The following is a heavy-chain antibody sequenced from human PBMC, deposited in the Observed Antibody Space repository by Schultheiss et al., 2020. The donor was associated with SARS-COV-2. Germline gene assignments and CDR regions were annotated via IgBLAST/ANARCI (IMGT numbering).Heavy chain of an antibody. V-gene: IGHV3-7*01. CDR1: GFTFSNFW. CDR3: ARAEIAARVYPDY. J-gene: IGHJ4*02. Sequence: GGSLRLSCAASGFTFSNFWMSWVRQAPGKGLEWVANIKQDGSEKYYVDSVKGRLTISRDNAKNSLYLQMNSLRAEDTAVYYCARAEIAARVYPDYWGQGTLVTVSS. CDR2: IKQDGSEK. D-gene: IGHD6-6*01.